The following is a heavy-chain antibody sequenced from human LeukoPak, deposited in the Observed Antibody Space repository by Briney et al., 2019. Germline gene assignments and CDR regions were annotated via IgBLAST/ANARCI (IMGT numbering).Heavy chain of an antibody. CDR1: VYSFISYW. CDR2: IYPGDSET. CDR3: ARHGSGSYSPNFDY. D-gene: IGHD1-26*01. V-gene: IGHV5-51*01. Sequence: GESLKISCKGFVYSFISYWIGWVRQMPGKGLEWMGIIYPGDSETRYSPSFQGQVTISADKSISTAYLQWSSLKASDTAMYYCARHGSGSYSPNFDYWGQGTLVTVSS. J-gene: IGHJ4*02.